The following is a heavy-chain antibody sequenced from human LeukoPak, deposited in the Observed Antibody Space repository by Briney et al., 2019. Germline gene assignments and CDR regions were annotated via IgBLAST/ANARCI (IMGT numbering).Heavy chain of an antibody. CDR3: VLKGYSSSWYVDY. CDR1: GYRFTSYW. CDR2: IYPGDSDT. V-gene: IGHV5-51*01. Sequence: GESLKISCKGSGYRFTSYWIGWVRQMPGKGLEWMGIIYPGDSDTRYSPSFQGQVTISADKSISTAYLQWSSLKASDTAMYYCVLKGYSSSWYVDYWGQGTLVTVSS. J-gene: IGHJ4*02. D-gene: IGHD6-13*01.